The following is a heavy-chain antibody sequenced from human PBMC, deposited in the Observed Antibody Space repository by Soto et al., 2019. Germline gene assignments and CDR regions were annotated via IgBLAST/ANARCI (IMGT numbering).Heavy chain of an antibody. J-gene: IGHJ4*02. CDR1: GGSISSGGYY. D-gene: IGHD6-25*01. Sequence: PSETLSLTCTVSGGSISSGGYYWSWIRQHPGKGLEWIGYIYYSGSTYYNPSLKSRVTISVDTSKNQFSLKLSSVTAADTAVYYCARTPYSSGSGFDYWGQGTLVTVSS. CDR2: IYYSGST. CDR3: ARTPYSSGSGFDY. V-gene: IGHV4-31*03.